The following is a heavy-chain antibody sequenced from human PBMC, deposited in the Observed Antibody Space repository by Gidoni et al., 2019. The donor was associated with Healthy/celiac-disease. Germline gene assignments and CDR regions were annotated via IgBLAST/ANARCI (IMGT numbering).Heavy chain of an antibody. J-gene: IGHJ3*02. CDR2: IYYSGST. D-gene: IGHD1-26*01. CDR1: GGSISSYY. V-gene: IGHV4-59*01. CDR3: ARGTEWELETGGAFDI. Sequence: QVQLQESGPGLVKPSETLSLTCTVSGGSISSYYWSWIRQPPGKGLEWIGYIYYSGSTNYNPSLKSRVTISVDTSKNQFSLKLSSVTAADTAVYYCARGTEWELETGGAFDIWGQGTMVTVSS.